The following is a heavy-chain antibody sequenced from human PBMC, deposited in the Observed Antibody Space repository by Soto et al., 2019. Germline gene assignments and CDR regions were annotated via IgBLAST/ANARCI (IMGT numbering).Heavy chain of an antibody. CDR2: INDGSEE. CDR3: ERDDLFVDNGLDH. J-gene: IGHJ4*02. Sequence: QVQLVESGGGVVRPGTSLRLSCAATGFSFSAHGMQWVRQAPGKGLEWLAVINDGSEEGYADSVRGRFTISRDNARNMLYLQRDNLRAEDSALYYCERDDLFVDNGLDHWGQGTLVTVYS. CDR1: GFSFSAHG. V-gene: IGHV3-33*01. D-gene: IGHD1-1*01.